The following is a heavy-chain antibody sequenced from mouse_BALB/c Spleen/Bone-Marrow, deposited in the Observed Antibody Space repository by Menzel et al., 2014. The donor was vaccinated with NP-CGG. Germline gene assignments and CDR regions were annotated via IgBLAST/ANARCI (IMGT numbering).Heavy chain of an antibody. CDR1: GYSFTSYW. V-gene: IGHV1-61*01. J-gene: IGHJ3*01. Sequence: QVQLKQSGAELVRPGASVKLSCKASGYSFTSYWMNWVQQRPGQGLEWIGMIHLSDSESRLNQKFKDKATLTVDKSSSTAYMQLSSLTSEDSAVYYCTRYDLTTRALAYRGPGTLVTVPA. D-gene: IGHD3-3*01. CDR2: IHLSDSES. CDR3: TRYDLTTRALAY.